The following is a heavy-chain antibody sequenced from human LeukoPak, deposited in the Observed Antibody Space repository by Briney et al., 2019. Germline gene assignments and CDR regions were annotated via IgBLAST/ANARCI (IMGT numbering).Heavy chain of an antibody. CDR2: MNECSTTI. D-gene: IGHD1-14*01. Sequence: RGSLRPACPASAFPFTSFWIHCVRQPAGGGLVWVSDMNECSTTIRYADSVKGRFTISRDNAKSILYLQMNNLRAEDTAMYFCARGGVNPVDHWGQGTLVTVSS. CDR3: ARGGVNPVDH. CDR1: AFPFTSFW. J-gene: IGHJ4*02. V-gene: IGHV3-74*01.